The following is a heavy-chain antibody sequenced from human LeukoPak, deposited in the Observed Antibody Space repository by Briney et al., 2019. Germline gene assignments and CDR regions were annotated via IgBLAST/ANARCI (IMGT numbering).Heavy chain of an antibody. D-gene: IGHD6-13*01. CDR1: GGSISSYY. CDR3: ARGLSSSWYLNYYYGMDV. Sequence: PSETLSLTCTVSGGSISSYYWSWIRQPPGKGLEWIGYIYYSGSTYYNPSLKSRVTISVDTSKNQFSLKLSSVTAADTAVYYCARGLSSSWYLNYYYGMDVWGQGTTVTVSS. V-gene: IGHV4-59*08. J-gene: IGHJ6*02. CDR2: IYYSGST.